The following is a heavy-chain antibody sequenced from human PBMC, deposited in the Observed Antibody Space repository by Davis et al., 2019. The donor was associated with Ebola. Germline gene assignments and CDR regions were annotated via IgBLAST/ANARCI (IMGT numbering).Heavy chain of an antibody. J-gene: IGHJ4*02. CDR3: AKSGYSGYDVHFDY. D-gene: IGHD5-12*01. Sequence: GESLKISCAASGFTFSSYSMNWVRQAPGKGLEWVSSISSSSSYTYYADSVKGRFTISRDNSKNTLYLQMNSLRAEDTAVYYCAKSGYSGYDVHFDYWGQGTLVTVSS. CDR2: ISSSSSYT. CDR1: GFTFSSYS. V-gene: IGHV3-21*04.